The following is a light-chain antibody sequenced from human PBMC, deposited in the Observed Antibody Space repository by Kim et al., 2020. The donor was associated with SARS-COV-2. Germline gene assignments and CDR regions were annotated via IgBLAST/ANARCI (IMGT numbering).Light chain of an antibody. CDR2: DAS. Sequence: DIQLTQSPSSLSASVGDRVTITCRASQGIRNYLNWYYQKPGEPPKFLIFDASNLEPGVPSRFSGSGSGTDFTFTISSLQPEDVGVFYCQQYDTLLSFGGGTKVDIK. CDR3: QQYDTLLS. V-gene: IGKV1-33*01. CDR1: QGIRNY. J-gene: IGKJ4*01.